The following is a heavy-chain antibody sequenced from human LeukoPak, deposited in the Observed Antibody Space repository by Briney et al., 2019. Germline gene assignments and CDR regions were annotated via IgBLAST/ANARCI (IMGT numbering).Heavy chain of an antibody. J-gene: IGHJ5*02. CDR3: ARGIGGYSYGPADWFDP. CDR2: INHSGST. V-gene: IGHV4-34*01. D-gene: IGHD5-18*01. Sequence: SETLSLTCAVYGGSFSGYYWSWIRQPPGKGLEWMEEINHSGSTNYNPSLKSRVTISVDTSKNQFSLKLSSVTAADTAVYYCARGIGGYSYGPADWFDPWGQGTLVTVSS. CDR1: GGSFSGYY.